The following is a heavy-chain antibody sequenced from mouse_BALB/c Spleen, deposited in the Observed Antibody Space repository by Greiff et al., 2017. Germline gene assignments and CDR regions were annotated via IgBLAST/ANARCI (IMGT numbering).Heavy chain of an antibody. Sequence: EVKLVESGGGLVQPGGSRKLSCAASGFTFSSFGMHWVRQAPEKGLEWVAYISSGSSTIYYADTVKGRFTISRDNPKNTLFLQMTSLRSEDTAMYYCARRGIYDGYLYAMDYWGQGTSVTVSS. CDR3: ARRGIYDGYLYAMDY. J-gene: IGHJ4*01. V-gene: IGHV5-17*02. D-gene: IGHD2-3*01. CDR1: GFTFSSFG. CDR2: ISSGSSTI.